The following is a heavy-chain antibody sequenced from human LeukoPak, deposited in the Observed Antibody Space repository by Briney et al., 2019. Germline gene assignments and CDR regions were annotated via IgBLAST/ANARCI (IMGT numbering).Heavy chain of an antibody. V-gene: IGHV3-53*01. CDR1: GFTVSSNY. CDR2: FYGGGRT. D-gene: IGHD5-12*01. Sequence: GGSLRLSCAASGFTVSSNYMSWVRQAPGEGLEWVSVFYGGGRTYYADSVKGRFTISRDNFKNTLYLQMNSVRPEDTAVYYCARAGWLRFTATEELDLDVWGQGTTVTVSS. J-gene: IGHJ6*02. CDR3: ARAGWLRFTATEELDLDV.